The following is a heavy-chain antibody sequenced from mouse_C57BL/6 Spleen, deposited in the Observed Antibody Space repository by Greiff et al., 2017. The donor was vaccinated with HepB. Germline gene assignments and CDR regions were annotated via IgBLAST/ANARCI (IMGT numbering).Heavy chain of an antibody. J-gene: IGHJ1*03. CDR1: GFTFSDYG. V-gene: IGHV5-15*01. CDR2: ISNLAYSI. D-gene: IGHD1-1*01. Sequence: EVKLVESGGGLVQPGGSLKLSCAASGFTFSDYGMAWVRQAPRKGPEWVAFISNLAYSIYYADTVTGRFTISRENAKNTLYLEMSSLRSEDTAMYYCERQPCCSSTGYLDVWGTGTTVTVSS. CDR3: ERQPCCSSTGYLDV.